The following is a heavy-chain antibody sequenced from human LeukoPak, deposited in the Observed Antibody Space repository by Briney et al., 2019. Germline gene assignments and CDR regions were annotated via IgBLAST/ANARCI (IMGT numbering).Heavy chain of an antibody. V-gene: IGHV4-39*01. Sequence: SETLSLTCTVSGGSISSSSFYWGWIRQLPGKGLEWIGSIYYRGNTYYNPSLKSRVTISVDTSKNQFSLKLGSVTAADTAVYYCARSRDGYISTFDYWGQGTLVTVSS. J-gene: IGHJ4*02. CDR1: GGSISSSSFY. CDR2: IYYRGNT. D-gene: IGHD5-24*01. CDR3: ARSRDGYISTFDY.